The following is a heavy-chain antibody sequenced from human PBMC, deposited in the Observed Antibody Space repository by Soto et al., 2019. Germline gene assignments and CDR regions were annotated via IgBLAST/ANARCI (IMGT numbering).Heavy chain of an antibody. J-gene: IGHJ6*02. Sequence: QVQLVQSGAEVKKPGSSVKVSCKASGGTFSSYAISWVRQAPGQGLEWMGGIIPIFGTANYAQKFQGRVTITAAECTSTAYMELSSLRSEDTAVYYCAKDGVAQLLMDVWGQGTTVTVSS. CDR1: GGTFSSYA. CDR3: AKDGVAQLLMDV. CDR2: IIPIFGTA. V-gene: IGHV1-69*01. D-gene: IGHD3-3*01.